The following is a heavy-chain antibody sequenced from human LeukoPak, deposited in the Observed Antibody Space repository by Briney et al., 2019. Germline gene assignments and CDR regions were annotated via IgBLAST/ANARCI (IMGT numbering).Heavy chain of an antibody. CDR1: GGSLSSGGYS. CDR3: ARGVGSGSYYNGFDS. J-gene: IGHJ5*01. V-gene: IGHV4-30-4*07. Sequence: SQTLSLTCSVSGGSLSSGGYSWSWIRQPPGKGLEWIGDIYYSGSTYYNTSLKSRLTISLDTSKNQFSLKLTSVTAADTAVYFCARGVGSGSYYNGFDSWGQGTLVTVSS. CDR2: IYYSGST. D-gene: IGHD3-10*01.